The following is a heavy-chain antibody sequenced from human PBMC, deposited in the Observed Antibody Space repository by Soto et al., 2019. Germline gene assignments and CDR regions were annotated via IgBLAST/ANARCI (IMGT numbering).Heavy chain of an antibody. Sequence: QVQLQESGPGLVKPSQTLSLTCTVSGGSISSGDYYWSWIRQHPGKGLEWIGYIYYSGSTYYNPSLKSRVTVSLDXXKNQFSLKLSSVTAADTAVYYCARWWSGSRQGFDPWGQGTLVTVSS. D-gene: IGHD3-3*01. CDR1: GGSISSGDYY. J-gene: IGHJ5*02. CDR2: IYYSGST. CDR3: ARWWSGSRQGFDP. V-gene: IGHV4-31*03.